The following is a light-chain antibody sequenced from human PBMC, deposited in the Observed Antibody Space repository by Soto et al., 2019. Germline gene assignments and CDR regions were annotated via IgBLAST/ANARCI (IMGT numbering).Light chain of an antibody. Sequence: DIQMTQSPSTLSASVGDRVTITCRASQSISSWLAWYQQKPGKAPKLLIYKASSLESGVPSRFSGSGSGTEFTLTISSLQPDDFATYYCQQYNSYPYTFGPETKLEIK. CDR2: KAS. J-gene: IGKJ2*01. CDR3: QQYNSYPYT. CDR1: QSISSW. V-gene: IGKV1-5*03.